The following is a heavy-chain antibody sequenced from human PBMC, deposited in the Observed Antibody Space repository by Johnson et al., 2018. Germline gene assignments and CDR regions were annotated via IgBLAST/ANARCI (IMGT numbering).Heavy chain of an antibody. D-gene: IGHD3-9*01. J-gene: IGHJ3*01. CDR1: GFTFSNHD. CDR2: IGVDGDT. CDR3: FRGGTIAV. Sequence: VQLVESGGGLVQPGESLRLSCEASGFTFSNHDMHWVRQATGKGLEWVSTIGVDGDTYYPGSVKGRFTISRENAENSVYLEMNSLIVADTAVYYCFRGGTIAVWGQGTMVTVSS. V-gene: IGHV3-13*01.